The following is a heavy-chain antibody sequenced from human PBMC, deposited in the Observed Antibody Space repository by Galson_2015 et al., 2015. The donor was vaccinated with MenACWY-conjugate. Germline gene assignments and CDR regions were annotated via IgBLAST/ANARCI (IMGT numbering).Heavy chain of an antibody. D-gene: IGHD1-1*01. V-gene: IGHV3-74*01. CDR1: GFTFNNYW. CDR2: IKADGSLS. Sequence: SLRLSCAASGFTFNNYWMHWVRQPPGKGLEWISYIKADGSLSNYADSVKGRFTISTDNAKNMVYLQMDGLGDEDTAVYFCARDNNWSFDSWGQGTLVTVSS. CDR3: ARDNNWSFDS. J-gene: IGHJ4*02.